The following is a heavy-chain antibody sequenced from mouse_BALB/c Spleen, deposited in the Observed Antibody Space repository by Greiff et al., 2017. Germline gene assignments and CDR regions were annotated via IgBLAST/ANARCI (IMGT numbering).Heavy chain of an antibody. CDR1: GYTFTDYA. D-gene: IGHD2-4*01. CDR3: ARWSTMITGAWFAY. V-gene: IGHV1S137*01. CDR2: ISTYYGDA. J-gene: IGHJ3*01. Sequence: QVQLQQSGAELVRPGVSVKISCKGSGYTFTDYAMHWVKQSHAKSLEWIGVISTYYGDASYNQKFKGKATMTVDKSSSTAFMELARLTSEDSAIYYCARWSTMITGAWFAYWGQGTLVTVSA.